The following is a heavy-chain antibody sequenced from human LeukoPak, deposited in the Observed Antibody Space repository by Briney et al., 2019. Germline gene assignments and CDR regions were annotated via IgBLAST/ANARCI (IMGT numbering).Heavy chain of an antibody. V-gene: IGHV1-18*01. CDR3: ARVVLLWFGGLNGWGDY. J-gene: IGHJ4*02. CDR2: ISAYNGNT. Sequence: GASVKVSCKASGGTFSSYAISWVRPAPGQGLEWMGWISAYNGNTNYAQKLQGRVTMTTDTSTSTAYMELRSLRSDDTAVYYCARVVLLWFGGLNGWGDYWGQGTLVTVSS. D-gene: IGHD3-10*01. CDR1: GGTFSSYA.